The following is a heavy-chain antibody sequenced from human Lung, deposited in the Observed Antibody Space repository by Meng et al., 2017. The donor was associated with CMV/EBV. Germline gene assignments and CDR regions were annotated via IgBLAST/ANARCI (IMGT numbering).Heavy chain of an antibody. CDR3: ARVVGLHFDY. J-gene: IGHJ4*02. CDR2: IYSNNNT. V-gene: IGHV3-53*01. CDR1: GLSVSSKY. D-gene: IGHD1-26*01. Sequence: SCAACGLSVSSKYICWVRQAGGRLLERVSVIYSNNNTYYADSVKGRFTISRDNSKNTLYFEMNSLRAEDTAVYYCARVVGLHFDYWGQGTLVTVSS.